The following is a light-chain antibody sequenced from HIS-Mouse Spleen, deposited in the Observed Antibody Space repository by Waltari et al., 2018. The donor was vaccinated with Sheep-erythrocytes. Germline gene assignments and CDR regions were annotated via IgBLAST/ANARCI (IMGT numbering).Light chain of an antibody. V-gene: IGKV3-11*01. CDR2: DAS. Sequence: EIVLTQSPATLSLSPGERATLSCRASQSVSSYLAWYQQKPGQAPRLLIYDASNRATGIPTRFSGSGSGTDFTLTIRSLEPEDFAVYYCQQRSNWHPITFGQGTRLEIK. CDR1: QSVSSY. J-gene: IGKJ5*01. CDR3: QQRSNWHPIT.